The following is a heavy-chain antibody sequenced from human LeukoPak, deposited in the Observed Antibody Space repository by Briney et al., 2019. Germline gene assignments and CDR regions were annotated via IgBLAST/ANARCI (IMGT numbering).Heavy chain of an antibody. D-gene: IGHD2-15*01. J-gene: IGHJ6*02. Sequence: AASVKVSCKASRGTFSSYAISWVRQAPGQGLEWMGRIIPILGIANYAQKFQGRVTITADKSTSTAYMELSSLRSEDTAVYYCATPVVVVADTLVGYYYGMDVWGQGTTVTVSS. CDR3: ATPVVVVADTLVGYYYGMDV. CDR1: RGTFSSYA. CDR2: IIPILGIA. V-gene: IGHV1-69*04.